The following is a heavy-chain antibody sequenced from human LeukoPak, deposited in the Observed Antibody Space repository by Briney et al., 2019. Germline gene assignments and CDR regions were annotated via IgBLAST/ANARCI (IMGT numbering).Heavy chain of an antibody. CDR3: VRDPSGMDAFDI. CDR2: IYSGGST. V-gene: IGHV3-66*02. J-gene: IGHJ3*02. Sequence: GGSLRLSCAASEFSVGSNYMTWVRQAPGKGLEWVSLIYSGGSTYYADSVKGRFTISRDNSKNTLYLQMNSLRAEDTAVYYCVRDPSGMDAFDIWGQGTVVTVSS. CDR1: EFSVGSNY. D-gene: IGHD6-13*01.